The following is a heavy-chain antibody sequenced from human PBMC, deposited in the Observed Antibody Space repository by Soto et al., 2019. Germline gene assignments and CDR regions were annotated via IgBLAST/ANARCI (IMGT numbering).Heavy chain of an antibody. CDR3: ARVLEPHDILTGYYPNWFDP. CDR1: GGSFSGYY. D-gene: IGHD3-9*01. Sequence: SETLSLTCAVYGGSFSGYYWSWIRQPPGKGLEWIGEINHSGSTNYNPSLKSRVTISVDTSKNQFSLKLGSVTAAETAVYYCARVLEPHDILTGYYPNWFDPWGQGTLVTVSS. V-gene: IGHV4-34*01. CDR2: INHSGST. J-gene: IGHJ5*02.